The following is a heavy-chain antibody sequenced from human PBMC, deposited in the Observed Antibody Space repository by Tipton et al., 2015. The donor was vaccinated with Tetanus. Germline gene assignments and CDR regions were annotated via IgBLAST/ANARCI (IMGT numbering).Heavy chain of an antibody. CDR3: AKANRGYSYGYYFDY. J-gene: IGHJ4*02. Sequence: CAASGFTFSSYAMSWVRQAPGKGLEWVSAISGSGGSTYYADSVKGRFTISRDNSKNTLYLQMNSLRAEDTAVYYCAKANRGYSYGYYFDYWGQGTLVTISS. CDR2: ISGSGGST. D-gene: IGHD5-18*01. V-gene: IGHV3-23*01. CDR1: GFTFSSYA.